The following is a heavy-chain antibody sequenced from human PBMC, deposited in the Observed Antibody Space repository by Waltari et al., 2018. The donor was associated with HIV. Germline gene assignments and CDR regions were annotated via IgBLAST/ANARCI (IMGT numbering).Heavy chain of an antibody. CDR2: IKSKSDGGTT. Sequence: EVQLVESGGGLVKPGGSLRLSCAASGFPFRNARMSWVRQASGKGLEWVGRIKSKSDGGTTYAAPVKGRFIISRNDSKNMLYLQMKSLKTEDTAVYYCRTSSDYGDPPVDYWGQGTLVTVSS. J-gene: IGHJ4*02. D-gene: IGHD4-17*01. CDR3: RTSSDYGDPPVDY. V-gene: IGHV3-15*01. CDR1: GFPFRNAR.